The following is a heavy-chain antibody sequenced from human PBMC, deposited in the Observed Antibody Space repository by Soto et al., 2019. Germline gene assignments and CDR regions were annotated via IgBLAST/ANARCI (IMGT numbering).Heavy chain of an antibody. CDR1: GFPLSTSGMR. CDR3: ARIPAGGGYYYGMDV. V-gene: IGHV2-70*01. D-gene: IGHD2-15*01. Sequence: SGPTLVNPTQTLTLTCTFSGFPLSTSGMRVTWIGQPPGKARGWLALIDWDYDKYYSTWRKTRLTISKDTYNHQVVLTMTNMDPVDTATYYCARIPAGGGYYYGMDVWGQGTTVTVSS. J-gene: IGHJ6*02. CDR2: IDWDYDK.